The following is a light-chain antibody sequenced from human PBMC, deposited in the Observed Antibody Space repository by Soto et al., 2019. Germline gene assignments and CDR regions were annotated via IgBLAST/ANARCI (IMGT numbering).Light chain of an antibody. CDR2: EVS. Sequence: QSALTQPPSASGSPGQSVTISCSGTDNDVGGYNYVAWYRQYPGKAPKLMIYEVSNRPSGVPGRISGSKSGDTASLTISGLQAEDEADYYCISYAGGPWVFGGGTKLTVL. V-gene: IGLV2-8*01. J-gene: IGLJ3*02. CDR3: ISYAGGPWV. CDR1: DNDVGGYNY.